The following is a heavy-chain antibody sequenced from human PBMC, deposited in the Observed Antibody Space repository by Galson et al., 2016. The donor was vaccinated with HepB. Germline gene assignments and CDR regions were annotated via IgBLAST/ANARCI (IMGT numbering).Heavy chain of an antibody. J-gene: IGHJ4*02. Sequence: SVKVSCKASGYTFINYFLHWARQAPGQGLQWVGGINPNAGTTTYAQKFQGRVTMTRDTSTSTVYMELRSLRSEDTAVYFCARRQPMAGAPFDYWGQGSLVSVSS. D-gene: IGHD6-19*01. CDR1: GYTFINYF. CDR3: ARRQPMAGAPFDY. CDR2: INPNAGTT. V-gene: IGHV1-46*01.